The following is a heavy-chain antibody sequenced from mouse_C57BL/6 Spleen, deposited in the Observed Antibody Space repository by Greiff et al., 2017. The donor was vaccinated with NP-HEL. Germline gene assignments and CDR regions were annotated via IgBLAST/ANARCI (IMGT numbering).Heavy chain of an antibody. CDR3: ARQSYYGSSPYWYFDV. J-gene: IGHJ1*03. CDR2: ISGGGGNT. D-gene: IGHD1-1*01. CDR1: GFTFSSYT. Sequence: EVKLVESGGGLVKPGGSLKLSCAASGFTFSSYTMSWVRQTPEKRLEWVATISGGGGNTYYPDSVKGRFTISRDNAKNTLYLQMSSLRSEDTALYYCARQSYYGSSPYWYFDVWGTGTTVTVSS. V-gene: IGHV5-9*01.